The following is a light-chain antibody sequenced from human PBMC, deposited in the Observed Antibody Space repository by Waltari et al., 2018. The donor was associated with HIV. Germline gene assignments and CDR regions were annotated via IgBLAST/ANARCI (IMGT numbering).Light chain of an antibody. J-gene: IGLJ1*01. Sequence: QSVLTQPPSVSEAPRQRVTISCSGCSSTIGNNAVNWYQQVPGKAPKLLIYYDDLLSSGVSDRFSGSKSGTSASLAIRGLQSEDEAEYYCAAWDDYLNGYVFGSGTKVTVL. CDR3: AAWDDYLNGYV. CDR1: SSTIGNNA. V-gene: IGLV1-36*01. CDR2: YDD.